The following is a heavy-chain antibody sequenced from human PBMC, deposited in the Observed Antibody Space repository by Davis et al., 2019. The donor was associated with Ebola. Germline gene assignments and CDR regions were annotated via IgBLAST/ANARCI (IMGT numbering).Heavy chain of an antibody. CDR3: ARFPNYDFWSGYSGAYFDY. Sequence: ASVKVSCKASGGTFHSYAISWVRQAPGQRLEWMGWINAGNGNTKYSQKFQGRVTITRDTSASTAYMELSSLRSEDTAVYYCARFPNYDFWSGYSGAYFDYWGQGTLVTVSS. V-gene: IGHV1-3*01. D-gene: IGHD3-3*01. J-gene: IGHJ4*02. CDR2: INAGNGNT. CDR1: GGTFHSYA.